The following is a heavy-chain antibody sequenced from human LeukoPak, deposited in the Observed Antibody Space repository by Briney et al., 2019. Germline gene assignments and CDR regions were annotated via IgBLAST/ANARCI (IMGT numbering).Heavy chain of an antibody. CDR1: GFTFRIYD. Sequence: GGSLRLSCAASGFTFRIYDMNWVRQAPGKGLEWVSYISSSGSTRSHADSVQGRFTISRDNAKNSLSLQMNSLRADDTAIYYCVRDSNFKIDYWGQGTLVTVSS. CDR2: ISSSGSTR. V-gene: IGHV3-48*03. D-gene: IGHD5-24*01. CDR3: VRDSNFKIDY. J-gene: IGHJ4*02.